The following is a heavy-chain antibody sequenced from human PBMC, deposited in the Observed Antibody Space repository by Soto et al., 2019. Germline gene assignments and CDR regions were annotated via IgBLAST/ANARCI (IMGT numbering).Heavy chain of an antibody. J-gene: IGHJ4*02. D-gene: IGHD5-18*01. CDR3: ARSGYSYGPNPLPY. V-gene: IGHV4-31*03. Sequence: QVQLQESGPGLVKPSQTLSLTCTVSGGSISSGGYYWSWIRQHPGKGLEWIGYIYYSGSPYYNPSLKSRVTISVDTSKNQFSLKLSSVTAADTAVYYCARSGYSYGPNPLPYWGQGTLVTVSS. CDR2: IYYSGSP. CDR1: GGSISSGGYY.